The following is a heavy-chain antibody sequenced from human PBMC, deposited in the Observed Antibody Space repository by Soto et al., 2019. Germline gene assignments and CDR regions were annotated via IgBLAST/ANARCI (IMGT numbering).Heavy chain of an antibody. J-gene: IGHJ6*03. CDR1: GGSISSSSYY. D-gene: IGHD3-10*01. CDR3: ARHRRSGSYYNVDYYYMDV. V-gene: IGHV4-39*01. CDR2: IYYSGST. Sequence: SETLSLTCTVSGGSISSSSYYWGWIRQPPGKGLEWIGSIYYSGSTYYNPSLKSRVTISVDTSKNQFSLKLSSVTAADTAVYYCARHRRSGSYYNVDYYYMDVWGKGTTVTVSS.